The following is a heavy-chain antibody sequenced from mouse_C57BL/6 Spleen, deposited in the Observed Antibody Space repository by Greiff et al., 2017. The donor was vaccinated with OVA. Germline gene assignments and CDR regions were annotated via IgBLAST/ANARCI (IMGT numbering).Heavy chain of an antibody. D-gene: IGHD1-1*01. CDR1: GYTFTSYW. CDR2: IYPGNSDT. Sequence: DVQLVESGTVLARPGASVKMSCKTSGYTFTSYWMHWVKQRPGQGLEWIGAIYPGNSDTSYNQKFKGKAKLTAVTSASTAYTELSSLTNEVSSVYYCTRAPLYYYGSSYGIDYWGQGTTLTVSS. CDR3: TRAPLYYYGSSYGIDY. V-gene: IGHV1-5*01. J-gene: IGHJ2*01.